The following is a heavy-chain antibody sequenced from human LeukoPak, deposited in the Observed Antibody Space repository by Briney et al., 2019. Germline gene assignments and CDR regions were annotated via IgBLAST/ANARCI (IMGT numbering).Heavy chain of an antibody. CDR1: GYTFTDYF. CDR2: ITPKSGGT. V-gene: IGHV1-2*02. Sequence: GASVEVSCKASGYTFTDYFIHWVRQAPGQGLEWMGWITPKSGGTNYAQKFQGRVTITRDPSISTAYMELSSLRSDDTAVYFCARDKGPVAGTGVGSFDHWGQGTLVTVSS. J-gene: IGHJ4*02. D-gene: IGHD6-19*01. CDR3: ARDKGPVAGTGVGSFDH.